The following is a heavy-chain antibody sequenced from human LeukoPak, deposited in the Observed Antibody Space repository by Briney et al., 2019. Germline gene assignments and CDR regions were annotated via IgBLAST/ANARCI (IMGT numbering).Heavy chain of an antibody. CDR3: TRVRSGNDFDY. J-gene: IGHJ4*02. CDR1: GLTFGDHA. D-gene: IGHD3-10*01. V-gene: IGHV3-49*04. Sequence: TGGSLRLSCSASGLTFGDHAMSWVRQAPGKGLEWVGFIRSKGYGGTTEYAASVGGRFSLSRDDSKSFVYLQMSSLKTEDTAVYYCTRVRSGNDFDYWGQGTLVTVSS. CDR2: IRSKGYGGTT.